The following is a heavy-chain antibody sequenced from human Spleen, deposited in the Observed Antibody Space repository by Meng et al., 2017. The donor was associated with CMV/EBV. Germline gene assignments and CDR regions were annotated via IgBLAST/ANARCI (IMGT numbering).Heavy chain of an antibody. D-gene: IGHD3-3*01. CDR3: ARDFDGYDFWSGPEC. CDR1: GYTFTAHY. V-gene: IGHV1-2*02. J-gene: IGHJ4*02. Sequence: ASVKVSCKASGYTFTAHYFHWVRQAPGQGLEWMGWIHPHRGDTNYAQQFQGRVTMTRDTSISTAYMELSRLRSDDTAVYYCARDFDGYDFWSGPECWGQGTLVTVSS. CDR2: IHPHRGDT.